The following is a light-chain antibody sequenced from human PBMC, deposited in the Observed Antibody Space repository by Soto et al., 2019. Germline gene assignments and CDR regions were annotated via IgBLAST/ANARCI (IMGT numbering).Light chain of an antibody. J-gene: IGKJ2*01. Sequence: EDVLTQSPAILSLSPGERATLSCRASQGIGNYLAWYQQKPGQAPRLLIYDASNRATGIPARFSGSGSDTDFTLTIDSLEPEDSAVYYCQKYNSAPYTFGQGTKLEIK. CDR1: QGIGNY. V-gene: IGKV3D-11*01. CDR2: DAS. CDR3: QKYNSAPYT.